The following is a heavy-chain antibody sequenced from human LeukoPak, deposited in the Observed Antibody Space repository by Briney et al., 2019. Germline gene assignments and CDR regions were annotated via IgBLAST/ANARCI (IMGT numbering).Heavy chain of an antibody. Sequence: SETLSLTCTVSGGSISSSSYYWGWIRQPPGKGLEWIGSIYYSGSTYYNPSLKSRVTISVDTSKNQFSLKLSSVTAADTAVYYCARRGYDPRPYYWGQGTLVTVSS. D-gene: IGHD2-15*01. J-gene: IGHJ4*02. V-gene: IGHV4-39*01. CDR2: IYYSGST. CDR3: ARRGYDPRPYY. CDR1: GGSISSSSYY.